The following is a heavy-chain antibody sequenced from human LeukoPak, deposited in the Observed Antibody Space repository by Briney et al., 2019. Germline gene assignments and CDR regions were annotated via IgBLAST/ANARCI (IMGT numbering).Heavy chain of an antibody. J-gene: IGHJ4*02. D-gene: IGHD5-24*01. CDR1: GFSFSSYG. CDR2: ITPSGGT. CDR3: ARDRYGDGFAHLDY. Sequence: KAGGSLRLSCAASGFSFSSYGMHWVRQAPGQGLEWMGWITPSGGTNYPQKFQGRVAITRDTSITTAYMDLSSLTSDDTAVYYCARDRYGDGFAHLDYWGQGALVTVSS. V-gene: IGHV1-2*02.